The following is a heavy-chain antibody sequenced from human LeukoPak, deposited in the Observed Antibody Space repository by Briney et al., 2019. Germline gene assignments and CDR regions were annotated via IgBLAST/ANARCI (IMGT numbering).Heavy chain of an antibody. CDR3: AREVATGYDFWSGYYSDWFDP. D-gene: IGHD3-3*01. CDR2: ISSSGSTI. Sequence: GGSLRLSCAASGFTFSDYYMGWIRQAPGKGLEWVSYISSSGSTIYYADSVKGRFTISRDNAKNSLYLQMNSLRAEDTAVYYCAREVATGYDFWSGYYSDWFDPWGQGTLVTVSS. V-gene: IGHV3-11*01. J-gene: IGHJ5*02. CDR1: GFTFSDYY.